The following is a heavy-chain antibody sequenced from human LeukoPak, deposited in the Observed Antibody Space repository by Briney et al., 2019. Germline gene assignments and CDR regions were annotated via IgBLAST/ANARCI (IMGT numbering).Heavy chain of an antibody. V-gene: IGHV1-2*02. Sequence: ASVKVSCKASGYTFTGYYMHWVRQAPGQGLEWMGWINPNSGGTNYAQKFQGRVTMTRDTSISTAYMELSRLRSDDTAVYYWASLDYPAGIVDYWGQGTLVTVSS. CDR1: GYTFTGYY. CDR2: INPNSGGT. J-gene: IGHJ4*02. CDR3: ASLDYPAGIVDY. D-gene: IGHD6-19*01.